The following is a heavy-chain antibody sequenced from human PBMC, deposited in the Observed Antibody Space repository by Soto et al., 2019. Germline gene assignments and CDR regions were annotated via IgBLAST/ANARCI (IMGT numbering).Heavy chain of an antibody. CDR2: ISWNSDKI. Sequence: EMLLVESGGDLVQPDRSLKLSCAASGFTFDDYPMHWVRQRPGKGLEWVSIISWNSDKIAYADSVKGRFTVSRDNAKHSLYLQMNSLRVDDTALYYCAKDRDGGSYFDLPDSFDVWGQGTGVTVSS. D-gene: IGHD1-26*01. V-gene: IGHV3-9*01. CDR1: GFTFDDYP. CDR3: AKDRDGGSYFDLPDSFDV. J-gene: IGHJ3*01.